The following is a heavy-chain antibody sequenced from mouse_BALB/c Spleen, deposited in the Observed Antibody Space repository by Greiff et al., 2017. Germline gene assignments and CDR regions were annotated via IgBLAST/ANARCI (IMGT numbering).Heavy chain of an antibody. Sequence: QVQLQQSGPGLVAPSQSLSITCTVSGFSLTGYGVNWVRQPPGKGLEWLGMIWGDGSTDYNSAFKSRLSISKDNSKSQVFLKMNSLQTDDTARYYCAREEKRNYYAMDYWGQGTSVTVSS. J-gene: IGHJ4*01. CDR1: GFSLTGYG. CDR2: IWGDGST. CDR3: AREEKRNYYAMDY. V-gene: IGHV2-6-7*01.